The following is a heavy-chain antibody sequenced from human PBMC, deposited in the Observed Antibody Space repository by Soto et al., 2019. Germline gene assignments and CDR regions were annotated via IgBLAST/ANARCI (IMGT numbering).Heavy chain of an antibody. CDR2: ISSSSSYI. V-gene: IGHV3-21*01. J-gene: IGHJ6*03. D-gene: IGHD4-17*01. CDR3: ARDRSTLTVTTVWDDYYYYMDV. CDR1: GFTFSSYS. Sequence: GGSLRLSCAASGFTFSSYSMNWVRQAPGKGLEWVSSISSSSSYIYYADSVKGRFTISRDNAKNSLYLQMNSLRAEDTAVYYCARDRSTLTVTTVWDDYYYYMDVWGKGTTVTVSS.